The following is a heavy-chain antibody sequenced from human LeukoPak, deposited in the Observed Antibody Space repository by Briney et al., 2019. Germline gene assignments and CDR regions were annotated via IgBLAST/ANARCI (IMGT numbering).Heavy chain of an antibody. CDR3: AKGYYYDSSGYYYQYYFDY. J-gene: IGHJ4*02. CDR1: GFTFSSYG. D-gene: IGHD3-22*01. CDR2: IRYDGSNK. V-gene: IGHV3-30*02. Sequence: QSGGSLRLSCAASGFTFSSYGMHWVRQAPGKGLEWVAFIRYDGSNKYYADSVKGRFTISRDNSKNTLYLQMNSLRAEDTAVYYCAKGYYYDSSGYYYQYYFDYWGQGTLVTVSS.